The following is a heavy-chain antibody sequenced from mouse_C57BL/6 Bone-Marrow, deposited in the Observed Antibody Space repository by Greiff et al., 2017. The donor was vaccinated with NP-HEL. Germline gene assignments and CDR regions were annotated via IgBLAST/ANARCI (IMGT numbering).Heavy chain of an antibody. D-gene: IGHD2-2*01. V-gene: IGHV14-1*01. Sequence: VQLQQSGAELVRPGASVKLSCTASGFNIKDYSMHWVKQRPEQGLEWIGRIDPEDGDTEYAPKFQGKATMTAATSANTAYLQLSSLPSEDTGADDGTQYGCDDWDDGGQGTGRTVSA. CDR3: TQYGCDDWDD. CDR2: IDPEDGDT. J-gene: IGHJ2*03. CDR1: GFNIKDYS.